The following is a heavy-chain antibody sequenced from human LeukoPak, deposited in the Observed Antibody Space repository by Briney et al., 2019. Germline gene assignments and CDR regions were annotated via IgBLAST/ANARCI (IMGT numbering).Heavy chain of an antibody. Sequence: PGGSLRLSCAASGFTFSSYGMSWVRQAPGKGLEWVAVISYDGSNKYYADSVKGRFTISRDNSKNTLYLQMNSLRAEDTAVYYCARVGVVIIRMDYFDYWGQGTLVTVSS. D-gene: IGHD3-3*01. CDR2: ISYDGSNK. J-gene: IGHJ4*02. CDR3: ARVGVVIIRMDYFDY. CDR1: GFTFSSYG. V-gene: IGHV3-30*03.